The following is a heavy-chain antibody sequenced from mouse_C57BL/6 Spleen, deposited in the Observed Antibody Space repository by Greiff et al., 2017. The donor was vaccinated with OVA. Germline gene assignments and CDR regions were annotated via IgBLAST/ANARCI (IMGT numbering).Heavy chain of an antibody. J-gene: IGHJ4*01. D-gene: IGHD2-14*01. CDR3: AASTFGYAMDY. CDR2: IYPRSGNT. Sequence: VQLQQSGAELARPGASVKLSCKASGYTFTSYGISWVKQRTGQGLEWIGEIYPRSGNTYYNEKFQGKATLTADKYYSTADMEPASQTAEDSAVGFCAASTFGYAMDYWGQGTSVTVSS. V-gene: IGHV1-81*01. CDR1: GYTFTSYG.